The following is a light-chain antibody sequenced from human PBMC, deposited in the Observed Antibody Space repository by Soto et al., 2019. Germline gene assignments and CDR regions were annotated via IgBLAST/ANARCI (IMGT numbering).Light chain of an antibody. Sequence: QAVLTQAASVSGSPGQSITISCTGTSSDVGGYNYVSWYQQHPGRAPKLMIYEVSKRPSGVSNRFSGSKSGNTASLTISGLQAEDDADYYCSSYTSTNTRLFGTGTKLTVL. CDR1: SSDVGGYNY. CDR3: SSYTSTNTRL. CDR2: EVS. V-gene: IGLV2-14*01. J-gene: IGLJ1*01.